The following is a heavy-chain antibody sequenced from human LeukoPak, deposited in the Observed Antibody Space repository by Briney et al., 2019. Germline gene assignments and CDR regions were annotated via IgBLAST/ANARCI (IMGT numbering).Heavy chain of an antibody. Sequence: PSETLSLTCAVYGGSFSAYYWSWIRQPPGKGLEWIGSIYHSGSTNYNPSLKSRVTISVDTSKNQFSLKLSSVTAADTAVYYCARDMRAAAGRGGWFDPWGQGTLVTVSS. V-gene: IGHV4-34*01. CDR2: IYHSGST. CDR1: GGSFSAYY. J-gene: IGHJ5*02. CDR3: ARDMRAAAGRGGWFDP. D-gene: IGHD6-13*01.